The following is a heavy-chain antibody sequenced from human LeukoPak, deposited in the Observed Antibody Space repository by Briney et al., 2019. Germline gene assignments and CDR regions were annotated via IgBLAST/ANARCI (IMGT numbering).Heavy chain of an antibody. D-gene: IGHD3-9*01. V-gene: IGHV3-23*01. Sequence: PGGSLRLSCAASGFTFSSYGMHWVRQAPGKGLEWVSAIVGSGASTYYADSVKGRFTISRDNSKNTLYLQMNSLRAEDTALYYCAKWGDYDVLTGYYDSDYWGQGTLVTVSS. J-gene: IGHJ4*02. CDR1: GFTFSSYG. CDR3: AKWGDYDVLTGYYDSDY. CDR2: IVGSGAST.